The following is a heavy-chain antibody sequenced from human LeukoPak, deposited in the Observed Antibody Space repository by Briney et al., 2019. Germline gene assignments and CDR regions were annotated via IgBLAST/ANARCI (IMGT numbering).Heavy chain of an antibody. CDR1: SGSISTSNYY. D-gene: IGHD1-26*01. V-gene: IGHV4-61*05. CDR3: ARGWELLSPYFDY. Sequence: SETLSLTCTVSSGSISTSNYYWGWVRQPPGKALEWIGNIFYSGSTNYNPSLKSRVTISVDTSKNQFSLKLSSVTAADTAVYYCARGWELLSPYFDYWGQGTLVTVSS. J-gene: IGHJ4*02. CDR2: IFYSGST.